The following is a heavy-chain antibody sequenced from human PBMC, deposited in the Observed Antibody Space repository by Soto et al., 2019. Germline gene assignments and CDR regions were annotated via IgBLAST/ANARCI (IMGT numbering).Heavy chain of an antibody. CDR1: GGSISSGGYY. CDR2: IYYSGST. D-gene: IGHD3-10*01. Sequence: SETLSLTCTVSGGSISSGGYYWSWIRQHPGKGLEWIGYIYYSGSTYYNPSLKSRVTISVDTSKNQFSLKLSSVTAADTAVYYCARVRSLAYYYYYYMDVWGKGTTVTVS. J-gene: IGHJ6*03. CDR3: ARVRSLAYYYYYYMDV. V-gene: IGHV4-31*03.